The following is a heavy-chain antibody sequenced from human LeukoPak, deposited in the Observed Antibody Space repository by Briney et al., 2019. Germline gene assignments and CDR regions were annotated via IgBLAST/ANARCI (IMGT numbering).Heavy chain of an antibody. D-gene: IGHD2-2*01. Sequence: GESLKISCKGSGYSFTSYWIGWVRQMPGKGLEWMGIIYPGDSDTRYSPSFQGQVTISADKSISTAYLQWSSLKASDTAMYYCARRVGYCSSTSCLYYFDYWGQGTLVTVSS. CDR1: GYSFTSYW. J-gene: IGHJ4*02. V-gene: IGHV5-51*01. CDR2: IYPGDSDT. CDR3: ARRVGYCSSTSCLYYFDY.